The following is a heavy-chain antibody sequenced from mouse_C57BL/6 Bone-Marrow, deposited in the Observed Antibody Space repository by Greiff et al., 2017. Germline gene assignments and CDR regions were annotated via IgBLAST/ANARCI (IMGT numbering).Heavy chain of an antibody. V-gene: IGHV1-4*01. Sequence: VQLQQSGAELARPGASVKMSCKASGYTFTSYTMHWVKQRPGQGLEWIGYINPSSGYTKYNQKFKDKATLTADKSSSTAYMQLSSLTSEDSAVYYCARGGYDYGGTGYYAMDYWGQGTSVTVSS. D-gene: IGHD2-4*01. CDR3: ARGGYDYGGTGYYAMDY. CDR2: INPSSGYT. CDR1: GYTFTSYT. J-gene: IGHJ4*01.